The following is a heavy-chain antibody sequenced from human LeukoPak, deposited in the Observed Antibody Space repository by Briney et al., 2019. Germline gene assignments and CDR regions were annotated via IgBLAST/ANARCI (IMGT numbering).Heavy chain of an antibody. CDR3: ARSPSYYYGSGSYYYFDY. Sequence: PSETLSLTCTVSGGSISSYYWSWIRQPAGKGLEWIGRIYTSGSTNYNPSLKSRVTMSVDTSKNQFSLKLSSVTAADTAVYYCARSPSYYYGSGSYYYFDYWGQGTLITVSS. D-gene: IGHD3-10*01. V-gene: IGHV4-4*07. CDR2: IYTSGST. CDR1: GGSISSYY. J-gene: IGHJ4*02.